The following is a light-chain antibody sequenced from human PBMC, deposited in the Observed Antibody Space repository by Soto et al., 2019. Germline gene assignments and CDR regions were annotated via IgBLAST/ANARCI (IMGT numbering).Light chain of an antibody. CDR2: TSS. Sequence: DIQLTQSPSSLSASVGDRVTITCRASQGIGNYLAWYQQKPGKVPKLLIYTSSTLQSGVPSRFSGSGSGTQFTLTISSLQPEDFATYYCQHYNSYSEAFGQGTKVDIK. CDR3: QHYNSYSEA. CDR1: QGIGNY. J-gene: IGKJ1*01. V-gene: IGKV1-27*01.